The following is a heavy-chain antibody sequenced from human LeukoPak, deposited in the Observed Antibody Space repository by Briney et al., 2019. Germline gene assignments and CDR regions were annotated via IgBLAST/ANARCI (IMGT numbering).Heavy chain of an antibody. CDR1: AFTFDDYS. CDR2: ISGDDGAT. CDR3: AAELGY. J-gene: IGHJ4*02. Sequence: GGSLRLSCAASAFTFDDYSMHWVRQAPGKGLEWVSLISGDDGATYYADSVKGRFTISRDNSKNFLHLQMNSLRTEDTAVYYCAAELGYWGQGTLVTVSS. D-gene: IGHD3-16*01. V-gene: IGHV3-43*02.